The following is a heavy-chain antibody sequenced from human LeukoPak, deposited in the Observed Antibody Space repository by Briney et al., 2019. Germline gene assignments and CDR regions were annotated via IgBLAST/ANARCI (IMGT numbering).Heavy chain of an antibody. CDR2: MRQDGNEK. CDR1: GLTFSSYW. V-gene: IGHV3-7*03. J-gene: IGHJ3*02. Sequence: GGSLRLSCVASGLTFSSYWMSWVRQAPGKGLEWVANMRQDGNEKYYVDSVKGRFTISRDNVENSLYLQMNSLSAEDTAVYYCARDTLTMVTNAFDMWGQGTMVTVSS. CDR3: ARDTLTMVTNAFDM. D-gene: IGHD5-18*01.